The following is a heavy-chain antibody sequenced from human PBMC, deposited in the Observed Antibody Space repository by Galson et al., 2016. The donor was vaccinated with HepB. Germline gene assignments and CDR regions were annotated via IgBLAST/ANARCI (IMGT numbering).Heavy chain of an antibody. CDR2: IWHDGTTK. V-gene: IGHV3-33*01. CDR1: DFSFSTSG. Sequence: SLRLSCAASDFSFSTSGVHWVRQAPGKGLDWVALIWHDGTTKHFADSVRGRFTISRDNSKNTVYLQMNSLRDEDTAVYYCARDDYYVSGSDFQSGIDVWGQGTLVTVSS. CDR3: ARDDYYVSGSDFQSGIDV. J-gene: IGHJ4*02. D-gene: IGHD3-10*01.